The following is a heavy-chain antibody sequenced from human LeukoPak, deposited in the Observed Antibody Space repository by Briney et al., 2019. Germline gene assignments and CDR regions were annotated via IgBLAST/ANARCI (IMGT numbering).Heavy chain of an antibody. V-gene: IGHV4-34*01. J-gene: IGHJ5*02. CDR3: ARSMTTVNWFDP. D-gene: IGHD4-4*01. CDR1: GGSFSGYY. CDR2: INHSGST. Sequence: SETLSLTCAVYGGSFSGYYWSWIRQPPGKGLEWIGEINHSGSTNYNPSLKSRVTISVDTSKNQFSLKLSSMTAADTAVYYCARSMTTVNWFDPWGQGTLVTVSS.